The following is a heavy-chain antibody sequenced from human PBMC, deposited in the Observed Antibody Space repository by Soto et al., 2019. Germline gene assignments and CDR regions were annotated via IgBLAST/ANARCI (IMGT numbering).Heavy chain of an antibody. CDR3: AKYRYCSSTSCCADCNGGGYYYMDV. CDR1: EFTFSIYA. CDR2: ISGSGGST. J-gene: IGHJ6*03. V-gene: IGHV3-23*01. D-gene: IGHD2-2*01. Sequence: PGGTLRLSCAASEFTFSIYAMSWVGQAPGKGLEWVSAISGSGGSTYYADSVKGRFTISRDNSKNTLYLQMNSLRAEDTAVYYCAKYRYCSSTSCCADCNGGGYYYMDVCSKRTTVTGSS.